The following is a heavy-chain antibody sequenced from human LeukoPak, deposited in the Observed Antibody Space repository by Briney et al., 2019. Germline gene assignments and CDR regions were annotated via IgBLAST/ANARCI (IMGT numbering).Heavy chain of an antibody. CDR1: GYTFSGYY. D-gene: IGHD2-2*01. V-gene: IGHV1-2*02. Sequence: ASVTVSCKASGYTFSGYYMHWVRQAPGQGLEWMGWINPNSGGTNYAQKFQGRVTMTRDTSISTAYMELSRLTSDDTAVYYCARTLRVSGYCSSTSCYEMDESYYYYMDVWGKGTTVTVSS. CDR3: ARTLRVSGYCSSTSCYEMDESYYYYMDV. CDR2: INPNSGGT. J-gene: IGHJ6*03.